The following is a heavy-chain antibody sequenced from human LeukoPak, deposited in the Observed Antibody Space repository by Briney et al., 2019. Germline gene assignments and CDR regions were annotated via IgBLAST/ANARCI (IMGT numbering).Heavy chain of an antibody. CDR1: GFTFDDYA. J-gene: IGHJ4*02. D-gene: IGHD6-19*01. Sequence: PGRSLRLSCAASGFTFDDYAMHWVRQAPGKGLEWVSGISWNSGSIGYADSVKGRFTISRDNAKNSQYLQMNSLRAEDTAVYYCASGSGWVFNNWGQGTLVTVSS. CDR2: ISWNSGSI. CDR3: ASGSGWVFNN. V-gene: IGHV3-9*01.